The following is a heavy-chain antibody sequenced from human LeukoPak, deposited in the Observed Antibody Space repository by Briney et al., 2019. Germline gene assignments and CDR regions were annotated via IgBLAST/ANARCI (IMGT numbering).Heavy chain of an antibody. V-gene: IGHV3-33*01. J-gene: IGHJ2*01. CDR2: IWSDGSNK. Sequence: GGSLRLSCAASGFIFSSYGMHWVRQAPGKGLEWVAVIWSDGSNKYYADSVKGRSTISRDNSKNTLDLQMSSLRAEDTAVYYCARDMLWGYGGNSGRINWYFDLWGRGTLVTVSS. CDR1: GFIFSSYG. CDR3: ARDMLWGYGGNSGRINWYFDL. D-gene: IGHD4-23*01.